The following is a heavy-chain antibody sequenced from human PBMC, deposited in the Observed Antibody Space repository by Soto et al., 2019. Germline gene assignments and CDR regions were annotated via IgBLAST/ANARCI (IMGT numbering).Heavy chain of an antibody. J-gene: IGHJ5*02. CDR2: INPNSGGT. D-gene: IGHD4-17*01. V-gene: IGHV1-2*02. CDR1: GYTFTGYY. Sequence: ASVKVSCKASGYTFTGYYMHWVRQAPGQGLEWMGWINPNSGGTNYAQKFQGRVTMTRDTSISTAYMELSRLRSDDTAVYYCARDTTVTTYWFDPWGQGTLVTVSS. CDR3: ARDTTVTTYWFDP.